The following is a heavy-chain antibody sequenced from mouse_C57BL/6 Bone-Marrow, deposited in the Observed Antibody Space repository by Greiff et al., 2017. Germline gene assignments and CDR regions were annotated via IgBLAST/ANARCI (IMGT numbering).Heavy chain of an antibody. D-gene: IGHD3-2*02. V-gene: IGHV14-4*01. CDR2: IDPENGDT. CDR3: TSHPGQLRLAY. CDR1: GFNIKDDD. J-gene: IGHJ3*01. Sequence: VQLQQSGAELVRPGASVKLSCTASGFNIKDDDMHWVKQRPEQGLEWIGWIDPENGDTEYASKFQGKATITADTSSNTAYLQLSSLTSEDTAVYYCTSHPGQLRLAYWGQGTLVTVSA.